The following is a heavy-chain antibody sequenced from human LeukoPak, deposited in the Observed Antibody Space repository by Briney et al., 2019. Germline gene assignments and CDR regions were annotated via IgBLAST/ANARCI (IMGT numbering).Heavy chain of an antibody. V-gene: IGHV3-23*01. D-gene: IGHD3-9*01. CDR1: GSTFSSYA. J-gene: IGHJ4*02. CDR2: IPGSGGNT. CDR3: AKGGDYDFLTGYYVTDY. Sequence: GPSLRLSCAASGSTFSSYAMSWVRQAPGKGMEWVSAIPGSGGNTYYADSVKGRVTISRDNSKNTVFLQMNSLRAEDTAVYYCAKGGDYDFLTGYYVTDYWDRGTRVTVSS.